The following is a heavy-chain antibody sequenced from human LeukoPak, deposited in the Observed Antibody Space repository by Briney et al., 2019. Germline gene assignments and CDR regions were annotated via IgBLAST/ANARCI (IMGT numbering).Heavy chain of an antibody. CDR1: GFTFNFYA. Sequence: GGSLRLSCAASGFTFNFYAMHWVRQAPGKGLEYVSGITSSGNPSLNSDSVRGRFTISRDISENTLYLQMESLRAEETALYYWGRAVQYYPGLGSRDWDFDLWGRCTLVTVSS. J-gene: IGHJ2*01. V-gene: IGHV3-64*02. CDR2: ITSSGNPS. CDR3: GRAVQYYPGLGSRDWDFDL. D-gene: IGHD3-10*01.